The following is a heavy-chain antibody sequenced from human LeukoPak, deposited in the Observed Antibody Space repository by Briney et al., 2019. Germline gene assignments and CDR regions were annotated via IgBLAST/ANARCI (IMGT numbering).Heavy chain of an antibody. J-gene: IGHJ6*03. V-gene: IGHV1-8*03. CDR1: GYTFTSYD. D-gene: IGHD3-3*01. CDR3: ARDVRVLRFLEWGDYYMDV. Sequence: ASVKVSCKASGYTFTSYDINWVRQATGQGLEWMGWMNPNSGNTGYAQKFQGRVTITRNTSISTAYMELSSLRSEDTAVYYCARDVRVLRFLEWGDYYMDVWGKGTTVTVSS. CDR2: MNPNSGNT.